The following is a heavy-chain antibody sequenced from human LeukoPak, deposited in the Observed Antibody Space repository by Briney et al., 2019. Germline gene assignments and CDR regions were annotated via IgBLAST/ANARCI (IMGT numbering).Heavy chain of an antibody. CDR1: GGSISSYY. CDR3: ARDGYYDSSGYYYGGIDY. V-gene: IGHV4-59*12. J-gene: IGHJ4*02. Sequence: SETLSLTCTVSGGSISSYYWSWIRQPPGKGLEWIGYIYYSGSTYYNPSLKSRVTISVDTSKNQFSLKLSSVTAADTAVYYCARDGYYDSSGYYYGGIDYWGQGTLVTVSS. D-gene: IGHD3-22*01. CDR2: IYYSGST.